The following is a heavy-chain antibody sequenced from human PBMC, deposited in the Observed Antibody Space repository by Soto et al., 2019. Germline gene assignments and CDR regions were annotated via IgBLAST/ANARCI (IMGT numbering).Heavy chain of an antibody. CDR1: GFTFSSYS. J-gene: IGHJ2*01. Sequence: GGSLRLSCAASGFTFSSYSMNWVRQAPGKGLEWVSSISSSSSYIYYADSVKGRFTISRDNAKNSLYLQMYSLRAEDTAVYYCARDLVGXYCSSTSCYLADWYFDLWGRGTLVTVSS. CDR3: ARDLVGXYCSSTSCYLADWYFDL. V-gene: IGHV3-21*01. CDR2: ISSSSSYI. D-gene: IGHD2-2*01.